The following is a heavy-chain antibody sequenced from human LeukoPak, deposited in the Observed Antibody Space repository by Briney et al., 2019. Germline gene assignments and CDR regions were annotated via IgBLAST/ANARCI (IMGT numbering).Heavy chain of an antibody. J-gene: IGHJ4*02. CDR2: IKSKTDGGTT. CDR1: GFTFSNFA. CDR3: TTVPKTYYYDVDY. V-gene: IGHV3-15*01. D-gene: IGHD3-22*01. Sequence: PGGSLRLSCAASGFTFSNFAMNWVRQAPGKGLEWVGRIKSKTDGGTTDYAAPVKGRFTISRDDSKNTLYLQMNSLKTEDTAVYYCTTVPKTYYYDVDYWGQGTLVTVSS.